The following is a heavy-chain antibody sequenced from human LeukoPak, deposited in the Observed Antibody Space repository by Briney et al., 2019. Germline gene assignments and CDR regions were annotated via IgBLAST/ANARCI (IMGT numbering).Heavy chain of an antibody. Sequence: SGGSLRLSCAASGFTVSSTYMSWVRQSPGKGLEWVSVVYKDGKMFYIDSVKGRFAISRDTSKNTVYLQMNNLRAEDTAVYYCASRHCSGGDCYFAGADPFDHWGLGTLVTVSS. V-gene: IGHV3-53*01. CDR1: GFTVSSTY. J-gene: IGHJ4*02. CDR2: VYKDGKM. CDR3: ASRHCSGGDCYFAGADPFDH. D-gene: IGHD2-21*01.